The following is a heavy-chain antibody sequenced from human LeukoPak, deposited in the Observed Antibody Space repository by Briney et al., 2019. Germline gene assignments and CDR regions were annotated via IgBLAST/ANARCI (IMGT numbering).Heavy chain of an antibody. D-gene: IGHD6-13*01. V-gene: IGHV6-1*01. CDR2: TYYRSKWYN. Sequence: SQTLSLTCAISGDSVSSNSAAWNWIRRSPSRGLEWLGRTYYRSKWYNDYAVPVKSRITINPDTSKNQFSLQLNSVTPEDTAVYYCATGETHPSSSHPNWFDPWGQGTLVTVSS. J-gene: IGHJ5*02. CDR1: GDSVSSNSAA. CDR3: ATGETHPSSSHPNWFDP.